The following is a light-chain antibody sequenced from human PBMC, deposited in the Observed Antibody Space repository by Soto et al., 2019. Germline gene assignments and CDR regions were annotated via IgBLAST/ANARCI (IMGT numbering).Light chain of an antibody. V-gene: IGKV1-9*01. J-gene: IGKJ5*01. CDR3: QQLNSFPST. Sequence: DIQLTQSPSFLSASVGDRVTITCRASQAMSSFLAWYQQKPGKAPKLLIYAASTLQSGVPSRFSGSGSGTEFTLTISSLQPEDFATYYCQQLNSFPSTFGQGTRLEIK. CDR2: AAS. CDR1: QAMSSF.